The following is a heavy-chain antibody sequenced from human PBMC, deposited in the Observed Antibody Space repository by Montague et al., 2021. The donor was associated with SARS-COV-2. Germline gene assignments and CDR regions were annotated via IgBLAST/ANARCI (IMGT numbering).Heavy chain of an antibody. CDR3: ARMDILTGYYAYGMDV. CDR1: GFSLSTSGMC. Sequence: PALVKPTQTLTLTCTFSGFSLSTSGMCVSWIRQPPGKALEWLALIDWDDDKYYRTSLKTRLTISKDTSKNQVVLTMTNMDPVDTATYYCARMDILTGYYAYGMDVWGQGTTVTVSS. CDR2: IDWDDDK. D-gene: IGHD3-9*01. V-gene: IGHV2-70*01. J-gene: IGHJ6*02.